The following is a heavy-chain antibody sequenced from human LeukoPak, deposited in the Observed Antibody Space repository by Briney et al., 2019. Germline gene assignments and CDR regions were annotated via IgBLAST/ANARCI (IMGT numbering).Heavy chain of an antibody. CDR1: GGTLYIYA. Sequence: SVKVSCKVSGGTLYIYAINWVRQAPGQGLEWMGRVIPIPGTTNYAPKFRGRVTITADESSATGYMELSGLRSEDTAVYYCARAGQLSTGAYFDYWGQGTLVTVSS. D-gene: IGHD6-6*01. V-gene: IGHV1-69*11. CDR2: VIPIPGTT. J-gene: IGHJ4*02. CDR3: ARAGQLSTGAYFDY.